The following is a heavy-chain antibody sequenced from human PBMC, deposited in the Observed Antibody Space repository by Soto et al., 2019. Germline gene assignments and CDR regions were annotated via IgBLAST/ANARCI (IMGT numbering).Heavy chain of an antibody. D-gene: IGHD5-12*01. CDR2: IYYSGST. CDR1: GGSISSSSYY. Sequence: SETLSLTCTVSGGSISSSSYYWGWIRQPPGKGLEWIGSIYYSGSTYYNPALKSRVTISVDTSKNQFSLKLSSVTAADTAVYYWATQSRWLQFFDYWGQGTLVTVSS. J-gene: IGHJ4*02. V-gene: IGHV4-39*01. CDR3: ATQSRWLQFFDY.